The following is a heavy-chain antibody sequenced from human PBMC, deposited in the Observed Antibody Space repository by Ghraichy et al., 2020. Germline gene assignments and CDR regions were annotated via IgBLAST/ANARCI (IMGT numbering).Heavy chain of an antibody. J-gene: IGHJ4*02. V-gene: IGHV4-59*01. Sequence: SETLSLTCTVSGDSIVSSYWSWIRQPPGKGLEWIGYIHYRGTTYYNSSLKSRVTMSVDMAKNQFSLKLHSVTATDTAVYYCARAYFDSSGYRSGGEVELDYWGQGSVVTV. CDR1: GDSIVSSY. CDR3: ARAYFDSSGYRSGGEVELDY. CDR2: IHYRGTT. D-gene: IGHD3-22*01.